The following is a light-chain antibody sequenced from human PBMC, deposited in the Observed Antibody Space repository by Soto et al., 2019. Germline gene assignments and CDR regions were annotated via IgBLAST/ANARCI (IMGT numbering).Light chain of an antibody. CDR3: QPYGSSPLT. V-gene: IGKV3-20*01. CDR1: QSVSSNY. CDR2: GAS. Sequence: EIVLTQSPGTLSLSPGERATLSCRASQSVSSNYLAWYQQKPGQAPRLLIYGASSRATGIPDRFSGSGSGTDFTLTISRLEPEDFSVYHCQPYGSSPLTFGGGTKVDIK. J-gene: IGKJ4*02.